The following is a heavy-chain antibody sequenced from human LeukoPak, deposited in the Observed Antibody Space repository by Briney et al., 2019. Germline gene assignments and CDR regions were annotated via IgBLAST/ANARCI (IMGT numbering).Heavy chain of an antibody. CDR3: ARWDDYSNIDY. CDR2: INPNSGGT. V-gene: IGHV1-2*02. Sequence: ASVKVSCKASGYTFNGYYMHWVRQAPGQGIEWMGWINPNSGGTNYAQKFQGRVTMTRDTSISTAYMELSRLRSDDTAVYYCARWDDYSNIDYWGQGTLVTVSS. J-gene: IGHJ4*02. CDR1: GYTFNGYY. D-gene: IGHD4-11*01.